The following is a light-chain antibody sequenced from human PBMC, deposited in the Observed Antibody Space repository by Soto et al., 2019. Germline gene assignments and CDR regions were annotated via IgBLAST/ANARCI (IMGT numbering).Light chain of an antibody. CDR3: QQRQYWPPIT. V-gene: IGKV3-11*01. CDR2: DTS. J-gene: IGKJ1*01. Sequence: VLTQSPATLSLSPGERATLSCRASQSVSSYLAWYQQKPGQAPRLLIYDTSNRATGVPARFSGSGSGTDFTLTISSLEPEDCAIYYCQQRQYWPPITFGQGTMVDIK. CDR1: QSVSSY.